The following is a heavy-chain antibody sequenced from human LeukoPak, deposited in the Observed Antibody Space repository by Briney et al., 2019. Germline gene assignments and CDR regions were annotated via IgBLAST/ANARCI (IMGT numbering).Heavy chain of an antibody. V-gene: IGHV3-48*03. J-gene: IGHJ4*02. CDR1: GFIFSSVE. CDR3: ARGVGATNIDFDY. Sequence: GGSLRLSCAASGFIFSSVEMNWVRQAPGKGLEWVSYISSSVSTIYYADSVKGRFTISRDNAKNSLYLQMNSLRAEDTAVYYCARGVGATNIDFDYWGQGTLVTVSS. D-gene: IGHD1-26*01. CDR2: ISSSVSTI.